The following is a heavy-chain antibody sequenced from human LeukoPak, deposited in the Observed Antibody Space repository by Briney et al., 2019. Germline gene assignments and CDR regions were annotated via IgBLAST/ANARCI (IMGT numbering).Heavy chain of an antibody. CDR1: GFTFSNYA. J-gene: IGHJ3*01. Sequence: GGSLRLSCAASGFTFSNYAVMWVRQAPGQGLEWVSAINSGGAPRYADSVKGRFTISRDNSKKMLYLQMNSLRAEDTAQYFCARDPNGDYIGAFEFWGQGTGVTVSS. CDR2: INSGGAP. CDR3: ARDPNGDYIGAFEF. V-gene: IGHV3-23*01. D-gene: IGHD4-17*01.